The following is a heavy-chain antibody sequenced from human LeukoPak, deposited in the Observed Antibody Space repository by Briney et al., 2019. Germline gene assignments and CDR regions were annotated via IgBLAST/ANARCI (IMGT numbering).Heavy chain of an antibody. D-gene: IGHD4-17*01. V-gene: IGHV7-4-1*02. CDR1: GYTFTSYA. J-gene: IGHJ4*02. Sequence: GASVKVSCKASGYTFTSYAMNWVRQAPGQGLEWMGWINTNTGNPTYAQGFTGRFVFSLDTSVSTAYLQISSLKAEDTAVYYCARMVTDYGDRAIGYWGQGTLVTVSS. CDR3: ARMVTDYGDRAIGY. CDR2: INTNTGNP.